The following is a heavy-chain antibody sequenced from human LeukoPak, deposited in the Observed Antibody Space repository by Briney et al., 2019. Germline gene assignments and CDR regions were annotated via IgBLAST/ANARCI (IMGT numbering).Heavy chain of an antibody. CDR3: AKAIESGYSGGWRFFQH. J-gene: IGHJ1*01. CDR1: GLTLSSQA. CDR2: IRGSGGST. V-gene: IGHV3-23*01. D-gene: IGHD6-25*01. Sequence: GGSLALPRAASGLTLSSQAMSWVRQAPGKGLEWVSDIRGSGGSTYYADSVEGRFPVSRDNSKDKLYLQMDGLRAEDTAVYYCAKAIESGYSGGWRFFQHWGQGTLVTVSS.